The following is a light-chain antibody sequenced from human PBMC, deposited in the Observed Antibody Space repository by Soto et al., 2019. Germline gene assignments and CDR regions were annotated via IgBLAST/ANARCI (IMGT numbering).Light chain of an antibody. V-gene: IGKV3-20*01. CDR2: GAS. Sequence: ELVLTPSPGTLTFSPFERHTHCXSPSQSVSSSYLAWYQQKPGQAPRLVIFGASNRATGIPDRFSASGSGTEFTLTISRLEPEDVAVYYCQQYATSPLTFGHGTKVDI. J-gene: IGKJ1*01. CDR1: QSVSSSY. CDR3: QQYATSPLT.